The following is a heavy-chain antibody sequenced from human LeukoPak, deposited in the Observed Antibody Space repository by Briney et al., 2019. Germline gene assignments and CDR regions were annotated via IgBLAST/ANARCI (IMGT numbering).Heavy chain of an antibody. Sequence: SETLSLTCTVSGGSTSSYYWSWIRQPPGKGLEWIGYIYYTGSINYNPSLKSRVTMSVDTSRNQFSLKLSSVTAADTAVYYCARAVVDVTVNWFDSWGQGTLVTVSS. CDR3: ARAVVDVTVNWFDS. D-gene: IGHD2-15*01. V-gene: IGHV4-59*01. CDR1: GGSTSSYY. J-gene: IGHJ5*01. CDR2: IYYTGSI.